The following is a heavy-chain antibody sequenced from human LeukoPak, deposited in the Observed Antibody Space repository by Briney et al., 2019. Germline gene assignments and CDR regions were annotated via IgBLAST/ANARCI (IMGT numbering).Heavy chain of an antibody. J-gene: IGHJ4*02. CDR3: AKSPGAYGGSRYFDY. CDR2: ISGSGGST. CDR1: GFTFSSYA. D-gene: IGHD1-26*01. Sequence: PGGSLRLSCAASGFTFSSYAMSWVRQAPGKGLEWVSAISGSGGSTYYADSVKGRFTISRDNSKNTLYLQMNSLRAEDTAVYYCAKSPGAYGGSRYFDYWGQGTLVTVSS. V-gene: IGHV3-23*01.